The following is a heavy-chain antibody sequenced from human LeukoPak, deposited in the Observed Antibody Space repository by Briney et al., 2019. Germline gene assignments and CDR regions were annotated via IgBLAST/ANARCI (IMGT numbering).Heavy chain of an antibody. Sequence: GGSLRLSCAASGFTFSNYWMTWIRQSPGKGLEWVAIIKPDGSDSYSVDSEKGRFTVSRDNAKNSLYLQMSSLRAEDTAVYYCARGGHRQKEFWGQGTLVTVSS. V-gene: IGHV3-7*01. CDR2: IKPDGSDS. CDR1: GFTFSNYW. D-gene: IGHD1-14*01. CDR3: ARGGHRQKEF. J-gene: IGHJ4*02.